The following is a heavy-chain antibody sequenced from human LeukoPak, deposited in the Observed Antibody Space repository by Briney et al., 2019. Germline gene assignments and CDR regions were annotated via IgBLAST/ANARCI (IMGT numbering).Heavy chain of an antibody. J-gene: IGHJ4*02. D-gene: IGHD3-10*01. CDR3: ARDGGSGPFDY. CDR1: GFTVSSNY. CDR2: IYSNT. V-gene: IGHV3-66*01. Sequence: GGSLRLSCAASGFTVSSNYMNWVRQAPGKGLEWVSVIYSNTFYADSVKGRFTISRDNSKNTLYLQMNSLRAEDTAVYYCARDGGSGPFDYWGQGTLVTVSS.